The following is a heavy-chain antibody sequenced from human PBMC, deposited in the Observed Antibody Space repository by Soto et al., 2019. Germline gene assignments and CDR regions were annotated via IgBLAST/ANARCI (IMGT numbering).Heavy chain of an antibody. CDR3: AAIPAVTNDY. J-gene: IGHJ4*02. CDR2: ISWNSGSI. CDR1: GFTFDDYA. D-gene: IGHD6-25*01. Sequence: EVQLVESGGGLVQPGRSLRLSCAASGFTFDDYAMHWVRQAPGKGLEWVSGISWNSGSIGYADSVKGRFTISRDNAKNSLYLQMNSLRAEDTALYYCAAIPAVTNDYWGQGTLVTVSS. V-gene: IGHV3-9*01.